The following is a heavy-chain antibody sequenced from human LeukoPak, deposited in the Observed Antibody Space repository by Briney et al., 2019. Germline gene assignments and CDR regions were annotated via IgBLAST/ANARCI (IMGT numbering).Heavy chain of an antibody. CDR2: IYYSGST. Sequence: SETLSLTCTVSGGSISSYYWSWIRQPPGKGLEWIGYIYYSGSTNYNPSLKSRVTISVDTSKNPFSLKLSSVTAADTAVYYCAGSNYDILTGYGYYFDYWGQGTLVTVSS. J-gene: IGHJ4*02. D-gene: IGHD3-9*01. V-gene: IGHV4-59*01. CDR3: AGSNYDILTGYGYYFDY. CDR1: GGSISSYY.